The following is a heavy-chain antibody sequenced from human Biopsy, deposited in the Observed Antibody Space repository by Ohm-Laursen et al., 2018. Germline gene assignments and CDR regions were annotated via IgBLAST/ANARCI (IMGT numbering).Heavy chain of an antibody. J-gene: IGHJ5*01. D-gene: IGHD4-11*01. CDR1: GYTYSDYG. CDR2: ISGLNGIK. CDR3: TRDLQTRAETFDS. Sequence: SSVKVSCKTSGYTYSDYGVSWVRQAPGQGLEWVGWISGLNGIKTSASKFQGRLTITTDRSASTAYMELRGLRSDDTAVYYCTRDLQTRAETFDSWGQGTLVIVSS. V-gene: IGHV1-18*01.